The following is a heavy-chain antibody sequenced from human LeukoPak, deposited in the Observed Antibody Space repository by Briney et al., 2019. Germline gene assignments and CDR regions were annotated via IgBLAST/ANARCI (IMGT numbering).Heavy chain of an antibody. CDR2: INHSGST. Sequence: SETLSLTCAVYGGSFSGYYWSWIRQPPGKGLEWIGEINHSGSTNYNPSLKSRVTISVDTSKNQFSLKLSSVTAADTAVYYCARRAYYGSGSSLRSYYFDYWGQGALVTVSS. CDR3: ARRAYYGSGSSLRSYYFDY. CDR1: GGSFSGYY. D-gene: IGHD3-10*01. J-gene: IGHJ4*02. V-gene: IGHV4-34*01.